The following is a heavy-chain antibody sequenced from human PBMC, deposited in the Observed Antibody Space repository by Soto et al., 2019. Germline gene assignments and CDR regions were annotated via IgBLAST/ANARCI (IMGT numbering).Heavy chain of an antibody. CDR3: ARTYYYGSGSYIAYYYYYYGMDV. D-gene: IGHD3-10*01. CDR2: ISAYNGNT. V-gene: IGHV1-18*01. J-gene: IGHJ6*02. CDR1: GYTFTSYG. Sequence: ASVKVSCKASGYTFTSYGISWVRQAPGQGPEWMGWISAYNGNTNYAQKLQGRVTMTTDTSTSTAYMELRSLRSDDTAVYYCARTYYYGSGSYIAYYYYYYGMDVWGQGTTVTVSS.